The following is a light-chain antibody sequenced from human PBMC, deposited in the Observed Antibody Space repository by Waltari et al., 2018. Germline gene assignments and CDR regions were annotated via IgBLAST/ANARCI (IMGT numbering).Light chain of an antibody. CDR1: QCLVSSAGNTS. CDR3: MQVTHWPWT. CDR2: KVS. Sequence: DVAMTQSPLSLRVTLGRPASISRRSSQCLVSSAGNTSFHWFQQRPGQAPGRLLYKVSNRDSGGPDRFSGSGSGTDFTLRISRVEAEDVGVYYCMQVTHWPWTFGQGTKVEIK. V-gene: IGKV2-30*01. J-gene: IGKJ1*01.